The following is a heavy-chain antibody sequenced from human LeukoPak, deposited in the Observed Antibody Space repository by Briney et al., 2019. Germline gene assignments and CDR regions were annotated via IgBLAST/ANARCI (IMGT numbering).Heavy chain of an antibody. V-gene: IGHV3-7*01. CDR3: AKYHYGSGTSLGH. Sequence: GGSLRLSCTASGFTFSTYWMSWVRQAPGKGLEWVANIKTDGSEKNYADSVKGRFTISRDNANDLVYLQMNSLRAEDTAVYYCAKYHYGSGTSLGHWGQGTLVTVSS. D-gene: IGHD3-10*01. CDR2: IKTDGSEK. CDR1: GFTFSTYW. J-gene: IGHJ4*02.